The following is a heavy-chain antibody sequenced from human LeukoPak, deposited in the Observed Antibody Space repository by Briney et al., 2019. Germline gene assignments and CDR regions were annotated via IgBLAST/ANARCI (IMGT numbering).Heavy chain of an antibody. J-gene: IGHJ5*02. CDR3: ARGRYYYDSSGYYPNWFDP. CDR2: IYYSGST. Sequence: SQTLSLTCTVSSGSISSGDYYWRWLRQPPGKGLEWIGYIYYSGSTYYNPSLKSRVTISVDTSKNQFSLKLSSVTAADTAVYYCARGRYYYDSSGYYPNWFDPWGQGTLVTVSS. D-gene: IGHD3-22*01. V-gene: IGHV4-30-4*01. CDR1: SGSISSGDYY.